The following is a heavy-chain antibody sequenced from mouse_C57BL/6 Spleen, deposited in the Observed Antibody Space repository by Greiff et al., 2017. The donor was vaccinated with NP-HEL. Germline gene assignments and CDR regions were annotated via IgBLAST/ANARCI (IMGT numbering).Heavy chain of an antibody. D-gene: IGHD3-2*02. Sequence: EVQLVESGGGLVKPGGSLKLSCAASGFTFSDYGMHWVRQAPEKGLEWVAYISSGSSTIYYADTVKGRFTISRDNAKNTLFLQMTSLRSEDTAMYYCASLDSSGTWGLAYWGQGTLVTVSA. CDR1: GFTFSDYG. CDR3: ASLDSSGTWGLAY. V-gene: IGHV5-17*01. CDR2: ISSGSSTI. J-gene: IGHJ3*01.